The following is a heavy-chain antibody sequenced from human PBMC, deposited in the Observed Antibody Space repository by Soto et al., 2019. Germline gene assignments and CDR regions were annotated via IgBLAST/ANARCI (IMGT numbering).Heavy chain of an antibody. Sequence: GASVKVSCKASGGTFSSYAISWVRRAPGQGLEWMGGIIPIFGTANYAQKFQGRVTITADRSTSTAYMELSSLRSEDTALYYCASGYSGSTMSLRFHPCGQGTLVTVSS. D-gene: IGHD5-12*01. J-gene: IGHJ5*02. CDR2: IIPIFGTA. CDR1: GGTFSSYA. V-gene: IGHV1-69*06. CDR3: ASGYSGSTMSLRFHP.